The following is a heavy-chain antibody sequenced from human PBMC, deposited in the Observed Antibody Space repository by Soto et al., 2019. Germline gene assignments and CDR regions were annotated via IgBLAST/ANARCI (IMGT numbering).Heavy chain of an antibody. D-gene: IGHD3-10*01. V-gene: IGHV4-38-2*02. CDR1: GYSIRSGYY. Sequence: PSETLSLTCSVSGYSIRSGYYWGWVRQAPGKGLEWLGSVYHNGIMFHNPSFQSRVTISVDTSKNQFSLNLRSVTAAGTAVYYCAALWFGELAFNYWGHGILVTVSS. J-gene: IGHJ4*01. CDR3: AALWFGELAFNY. CDR2: VYHNGIM.